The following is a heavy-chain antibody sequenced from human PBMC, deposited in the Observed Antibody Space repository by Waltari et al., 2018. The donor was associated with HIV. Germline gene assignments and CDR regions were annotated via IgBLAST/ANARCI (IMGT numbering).Heavy chain of an antibody. CDR3: ARGDGRRYFDR. J-gene: IGHJ4*02. D-gene: IGHD3-9*01. CDR1: GYTFPRYF. V-gene: IGHV1-2*02. CDR2: LNPTSGDT. Sequence: QVQLVQSGAEVKKPGASVKVSCKASGYTFPRYFIHWVRQAPGQGLEWMGWLNPTSGDTNYAQMFQGRVTITRDTSINTVYMELSSLRSVDTAMFCCARGDGRRYFDRWVQGALVAVSS.